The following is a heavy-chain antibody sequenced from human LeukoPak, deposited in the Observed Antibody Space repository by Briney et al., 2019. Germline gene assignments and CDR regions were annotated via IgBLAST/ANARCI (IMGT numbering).Heavy chain of an antibody. CDR1: GGSISSSSYY. J-gene: IGHJ5*02. CDR2: IYYSGST. D-gene: IGHD1-26*01. CDR3: ARGDSGSYWHGWFDP. V-gene: IGHV4-39*07. Sequence: PSETLSLTCTVSGGSISSSSYYWGWIRQPPGKGLEWIGSIYYSGSTYYNPSLKSPVTISVDTSKNQFSLKLSSVTAADTAMYYCARGDSGSYWHGWFDPWGQGTLVTVSS.